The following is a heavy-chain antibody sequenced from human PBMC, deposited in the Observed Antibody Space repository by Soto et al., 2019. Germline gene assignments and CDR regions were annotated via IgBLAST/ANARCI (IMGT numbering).Heavy chain of an antibody. CDR2: IYYSGST. J-gene: IGHJ5*02. CDR3: AREYSSSSGWFDP. Sequence: TSETLALTCTVSGGSISSGGYYWRWIRQHPGKGLEWIGYIYYSGSTYYNPSLKSRVTISVDTSKNQFSLKLSSVTAADTAVYYCAREYSSSSGWFDPWGQGTLVTVSS. CDR1: GGSISSGGYY. V-gene: IGHV4-31*03. D-gene: IGHD6-6*01.